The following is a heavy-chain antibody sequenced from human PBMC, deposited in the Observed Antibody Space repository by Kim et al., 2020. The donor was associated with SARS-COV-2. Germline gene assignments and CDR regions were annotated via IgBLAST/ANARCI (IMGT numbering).Heavy chain of an antibody. CDR3: ARGRFAGTL. CDR2: IWYDGVKR. Sequence: GGSLRLSCRASGYSFSSYEMHWVRQAPGKGLEWVVVIWYDGVKRFYAASVEGRFTISRDNSESTLYLQMNSLRPEDTAVYYCARGRFAGTLWGQGTLVSVSS. V-gene: IGHV3-33*01. J-gene: IGHJ4*02. D-gene: IGHD6-13*01. CDR1: GYSFSSYE.